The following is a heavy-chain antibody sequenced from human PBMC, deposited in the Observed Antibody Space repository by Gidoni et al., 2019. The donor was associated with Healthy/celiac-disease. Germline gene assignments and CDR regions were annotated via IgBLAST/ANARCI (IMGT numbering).Heavy chain of an antibody. J-gene: IGHJ4*02. Sequence: EVQLVESGGGLVQPGGSLRLSCAASGFTFSSYWMSWVRQAPGKGLEWVANIKQEGSEKDYVDSGKGRFTISRDNAKNSLYLQMNSLRAEDTAVYYCAREGRGYSYVAFDYWGQGTLVTVSS. CDR2: IKQEGSEK. CDR3: AREGRGYSYVAFDY. V-gene: IGHV3-7*01. CDR1: GFTFSSYW. D-gene: IGHD5-18*01.